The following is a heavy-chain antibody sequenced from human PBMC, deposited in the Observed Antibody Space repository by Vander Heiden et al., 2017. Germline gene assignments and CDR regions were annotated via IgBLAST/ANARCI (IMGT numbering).Heavy chain of an antibody. Sequence: EVLLVDPGGGLVHPGRSLRLSCEGSGFTFNEHAMHWVRQVPGKGLEWVSVILWDKSRIGYADSVKGRFTISRDNGKDSLYLQMNSLRPEDTALYYCGKDMTPGGLDVWGHGTTVTVSS. J-gene: IGHJ6*02. CDR2: ILWDKSRI. D-gene: IGHD3-10*01. CDR3: GKDMTPGGLDV. V-gene: IGHV3-9*01. CDR1: GFTFNEHA.